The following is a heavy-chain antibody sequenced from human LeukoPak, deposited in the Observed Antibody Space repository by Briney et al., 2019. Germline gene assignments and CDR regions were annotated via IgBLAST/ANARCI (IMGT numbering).Heavy chain of an antibody. CDR1: GFTFDDYA. Sequence: GGSLRLSCSASGFTFDDYAVSWFRQAPGKGLEWVGFIRSKAFGGTPEYAASVRGRFTISRDDSKSIAYLQMNSLKTEDTAVYCCTRNTVTVHFDYWSQGTLVTVSS. J-gene: IGHJ4*02. D-gene: IGHD4-17*01. CDR2: IRSKAFGGTP. V-gene: IGHV3-49*03. CDR3: TRNTVTVHFDY.